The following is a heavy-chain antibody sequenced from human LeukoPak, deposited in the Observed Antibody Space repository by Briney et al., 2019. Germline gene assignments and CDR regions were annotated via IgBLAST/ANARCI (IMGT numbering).Heavy chain of an antibody. Sequence: GASVKVSCKASGYTFTGYYMXXXXXXPXQGLEXMGWINPNSGGTNYAXKFQGRVXXXRDTSISTAYMELSRLRSDDTAVYYCARGAYYFDYWGQGTLVTVSS. V-gene: IGHV1-2*02. CDR2: INPNSGGT. CDR3: ARGAYYFDY. CDR1: GYTFTGYY. J-gene: IGHJ4*02.